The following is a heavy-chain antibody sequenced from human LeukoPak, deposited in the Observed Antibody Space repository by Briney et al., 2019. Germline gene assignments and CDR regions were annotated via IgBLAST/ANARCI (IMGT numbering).Heavy chain of an antibody. V-gene: IGHV3-7*03. D-gene: IGHD3-16*02. Sequence: GGSLRLSCAASGFTLSSYWMTWVRQAPGKGLEWVANIKEDGNEKYHVDSVKGRFTISRDNAKSSLYLQMNSLRAEDTAVYYCARESYDYVWGSYRSGWVDYWGQGTLVTVSS. CDR3: ARESYDYVWGSYRSGWVDY. CDR2: IKEDGNEK. J-gene: IGHJ4*02. CDR1: GFTLSSYW.